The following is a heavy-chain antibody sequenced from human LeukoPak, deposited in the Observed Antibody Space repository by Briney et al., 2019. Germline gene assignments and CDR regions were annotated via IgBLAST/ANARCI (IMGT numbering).Heavy chain of an antibody. V-gene: IGHV4-34*01. J-gene: IGHJ4*02. CDR2: INHSGST. CDR1: GGSFSGYY. Sequence: SETLSLTCAVYGGSFSGYYWSWIRQPPGKGLEWIGEINHSGSTNYNPSLKSRVTISVDTSKNQFSLKLGSVTAADTAVYYCAREYLSSSFDYWGQGTLVTVSS. CDR3: AREYLSSSFDY. D-gene: IGHD6-6*01.